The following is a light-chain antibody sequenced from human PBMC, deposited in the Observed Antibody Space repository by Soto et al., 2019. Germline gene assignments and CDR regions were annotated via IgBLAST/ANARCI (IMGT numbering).Light chain of an antibody. V-gene: IGLV2-8*01. Sequence: QSVLTQPPSASGSPGQSVTISCSGTSSDVGGFNYVSWYQQHPGRAPKVLIYEVNKRPSGVPDRFSGSKSGSTASLTVSGLQAEDEADYYCSSYAGNNNYVFGTGTKVTVL. CDR1: SSDVGGFNY. J-gene: IGLJ1*01. CDR2: EVN. CDR3: SSYAGNNNYV.